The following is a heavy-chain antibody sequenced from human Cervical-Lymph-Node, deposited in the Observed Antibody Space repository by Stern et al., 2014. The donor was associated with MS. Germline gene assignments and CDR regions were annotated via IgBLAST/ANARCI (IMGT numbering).Heavy chain of an antibody. CDR3: ARDVECSGSRCYVGYTFDY. Sequence: VQLVESGAEVKKPGASVKVSCKASGYTFTNYGISWVRQAPGQGLEWMGWINDYDANPNYAQKFQGRVTLTTDTSTRTAYMELRSLRSDDTAVYYCARDVECSGSRCYVGYTFDYWGQGTLVTVSS. V-gene: IGHV1-18*01. D-gene: IGHD2-2*01. CDR2: INDYDANP. J-gene: IGHJ4*02. CDR1: GYTFTNYG.